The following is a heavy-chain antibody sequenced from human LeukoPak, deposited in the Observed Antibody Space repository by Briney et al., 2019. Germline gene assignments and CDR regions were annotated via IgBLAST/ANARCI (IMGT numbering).Heavy chain of an antibody. J-gene: IGHJ6*03. D-gene: IGHD6-19*01. CDR2: IYTSGST. V-gene: IGHV4-4*07. Sequence: SETLSLTCTVSGGSISSYYWSWIRQPAGKGLEWLGRIYTSGSTNYNPSLKSRVTMSVDTSKNQFSLKLSSVTAADTAVYYCAREEQWLATYYMDVWGKETTVTVSS. CDR3: AREEQWLATYYMDV. CDR1: GGSISSYY.